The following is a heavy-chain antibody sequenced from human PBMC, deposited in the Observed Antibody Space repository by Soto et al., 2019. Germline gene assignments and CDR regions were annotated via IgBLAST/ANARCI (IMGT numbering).Heavy chain of an antibody. D-gene: IGHD4-17*01. V-gene: IGHV2-5*02. CDR2: FYWDDDK. Sequence: QITLKESGPTLVKPTQTLTLTCTFSGFSLSTTGVGVGWIRQPPGKALEWLALFYWDDDKHYSPSLKSRLTIPTDPSKNQVVLTMTNMDPVDTGTYYWAKRRSYGDFHHWGQGTLVTVSS. J-gene: IGHJ1*01. CDR1: GFSLSTTGVG. CDR3: AKRRSYGDFHH.